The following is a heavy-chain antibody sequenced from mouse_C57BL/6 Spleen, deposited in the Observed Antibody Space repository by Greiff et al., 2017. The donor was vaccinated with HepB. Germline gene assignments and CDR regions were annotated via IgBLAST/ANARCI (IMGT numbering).Heavy chain of an antibody. D-gene: IGHD1-1*01. V-gene: IGHV1-80*01. Sequence: VQLQESGAELVKPGASVKISCKASGYAFSSYWMNWVKQRPGKGLEWIGQIYPGDGDTNYNGKLKGKATLTADKSSSTAYMQLSSLTSEDSAVYFCSRGGLITTVVASYYFDYWGQGTTLTVSS. CDR1: GYAFSSYW. J-gene: IGHJ2*01. CDR2: IYPGDGDT. CDR3: SRGGLITTVVASYYFDY.